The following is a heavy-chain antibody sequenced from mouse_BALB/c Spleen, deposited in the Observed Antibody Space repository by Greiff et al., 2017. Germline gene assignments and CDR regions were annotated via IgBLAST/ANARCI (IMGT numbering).Heavy chain of an antibody. CDR2: ISTYYGDA. D-gene: IGHD2-14*01. CDR3: ARQRYEYAMDY. J-gene: IGHJ4*01. CDR1: GYTFTDYA. Sequence: VQLQQSGAELVRPGVSVKISCKGSGYTFTDYAMHWVKQSHAKSLEWIGVISTYYGDASYNQKFKGKATMTVDKSSSTAYMELARLTSEDSAIYYCARQRYEYAMDYWGQGTSVTVSS. V-gene: IGHV1S137*01.